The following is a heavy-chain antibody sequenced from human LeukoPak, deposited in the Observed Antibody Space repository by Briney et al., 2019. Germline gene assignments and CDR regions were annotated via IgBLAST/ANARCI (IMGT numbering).Heavy chain of an antibody. J-gene: IGHJ4*02. CDR3: ARAVDYYDSSGYPLFDY. V-gene: IGHV4-30-4*01. CDR1: GGSISSGDYY. D-gene: IGHD3-22*01. Sequence: SETLSLTCTVSGGSISSGDYYWSWIRQPPGKGLEWIGYIYYSGSTYYNPSLKGRVTISVDTSKNQFSLKLSSVTAADTAVYYCARAVDYYDSSGYPLFDYWGQGTLVTVSS. CDR2: IYYSGST.